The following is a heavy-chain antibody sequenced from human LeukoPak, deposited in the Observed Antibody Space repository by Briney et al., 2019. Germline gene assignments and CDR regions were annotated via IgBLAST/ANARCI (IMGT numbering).Heavy chain of an antibody. CDR3: AKGSRSGWYCYFDY. D-gene: IGHD6-19*01. Sequence: PGGSLRLSCAASGFTFSSYAMHWIRQAPGKGLEWVAVISYDGSNKYYADSVKGRFTISRDNSKNTLYLQMNSLRAEDTAVYYCAKGSRSGWYCYFDYWGQGTLVTVSS. J-gene: IGHJ4*02. CDR1: GFTFSSYA. CDR2: ISYDGSNK. V-gene: IGHV3-30-3*01.